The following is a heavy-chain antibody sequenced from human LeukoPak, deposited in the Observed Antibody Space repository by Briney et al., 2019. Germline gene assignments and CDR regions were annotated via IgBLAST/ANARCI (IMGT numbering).Heavy chain of an antibody. J-gene: IGHJ6*03. CDR2: INTNTGNP. Sequence: ASVKVSCKASGYTFTTYAMNWVRQAPGQGLEWMGWINTNTGNPTYAQGFTGRYVFSLDTSVSTAYLQISSLKAEDTAVYYCARKRSGSGSPRYYMDVWGEGTTVTVSS. CDR1: GYTFTTYA. CDR3: ARKRSGSGSPRYYMDV. V-gene: IGHV7-4-1*02. D-gene: IGHD3-10*01.